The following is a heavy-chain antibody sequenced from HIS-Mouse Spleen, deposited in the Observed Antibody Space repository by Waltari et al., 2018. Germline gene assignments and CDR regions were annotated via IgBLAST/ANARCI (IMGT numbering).Heavy chain of an antibody. J-gene: IGHJ4*02. CDR1: WFSLSTSGMC. V-gene: IGHV2-70*15. CDR3: AWIAEGYSSGWYAFDY. Sequence: QVTLRESGPALVKPTQTLTLTCTFSWFSLSTSGMCVSWIRQPPGKALEWLARIDCDDDKYYSTSLKSRLTISKDTSKNQVVLTMTNMDPVDTATYYCAWIAEGYSSGWYAFDYWGQGTLVTVSS. CDR2: IDCDDDK. D-gene: IGHD6-19*01.